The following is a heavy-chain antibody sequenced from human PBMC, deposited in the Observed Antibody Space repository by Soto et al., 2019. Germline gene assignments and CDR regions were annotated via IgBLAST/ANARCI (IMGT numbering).Heavy chain of an antibody. J-gene: IGHJ6*03. CDR2: IYYSGST. V-gene: IGHV4-39*07. CDR3: ARTPRRLAFYYYYYMDV. CDR1: GGSISSSSYY. Sequence: SETLSLTCTVSGGSISSSSYYWGWIRQPPGKGLEWIGSIYYSGSTYYNPSLKSRVTISVDTSKNQFSLKLSSVTAADTAVYYCARTPRRLAFYYYYYMDVWGKGTTVTVSS.